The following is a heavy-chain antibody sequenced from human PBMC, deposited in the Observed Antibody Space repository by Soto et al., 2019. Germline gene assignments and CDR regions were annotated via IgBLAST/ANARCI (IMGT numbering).Heavy chain of an antibody. J-gene: IGHJ4*02. CDR3: ARGNSRECFDY. CDR2: IWYDGSNK. D-gene: IGHD3-10*01. Sequence: GGSLRLSCAASGFTFSSYGMHWVRQAPGKGLEWVAVIWYDGSNKYYADSVKGRFTISRDNSKNTLYLQMNSLRAEDTAVYYCARGNSRECFDYWGQGTLVTVSS. V-gene: IGHV3-33*01. CDR1: GFTFSSYG.